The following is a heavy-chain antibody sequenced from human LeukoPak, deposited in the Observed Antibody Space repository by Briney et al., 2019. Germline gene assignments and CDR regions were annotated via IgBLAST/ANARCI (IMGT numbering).Heavy chain of an antibody. CDR2: ISAYNGNT. Sequence: ASVKVSCKASGYTFTNYGISWVRQAPGQGLEWMGWISAYNGNTNYAQKLQGRVTMTTDTSTSTAYMELRSLRSDDTAVYYCARWRGYCSGGSCPGFDYWGQGTLVTVSS. CDR1: GYTFTNYG. D-gene: IGHD2-15*01. V-gene: IGHV1-18*01. J-gene: IGHJ4*02. CDR3: ARWRGYCSGGSCPGFDY.